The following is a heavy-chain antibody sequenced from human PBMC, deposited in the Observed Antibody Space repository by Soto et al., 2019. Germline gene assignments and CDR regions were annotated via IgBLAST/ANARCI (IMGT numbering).Heavy chain of an antibody. Sequence: GGSLRLSCAASGFTFSSYSMNWVRQAPGKGLEWVSYISSSSSTIYYADSVKGRFTISRDNAKNSLYLQMNSLRDEDTAVYYCARDQIETPNTRYYYYGMDVWGQGTTVTVSS. CDR1: GFTFSSYS. CDR3: ARDQIETPNTRYYYYGMDV. CDR2: ISSSSSTI. D-gene: IGHD2-15*01. J-gene: IGHJ6*02. V-gene: IGHV3-48*02.